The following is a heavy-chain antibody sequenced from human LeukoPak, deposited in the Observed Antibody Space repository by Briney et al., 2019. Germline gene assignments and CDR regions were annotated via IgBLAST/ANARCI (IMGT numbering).Heavy chain of an antibody. CDR3: ARLSDSTNYNYYMDV. V-gene: IGHV5-51*01. J-gene: IGHJ6*03. D-gene: IGHD2-8*01. CDR2: IYPGDSDT. Sequence: GESLKISCTGSGFRFLTNWIGWVLQMPGKGLEWMVVIYPGDSDTRYTPSFQGQVTISADKSISTVYLQWSSLKASDTATYYCARLSDSTNYNYYMDVWGKGTTVTVSS. CDR1: GFRFLTNW.